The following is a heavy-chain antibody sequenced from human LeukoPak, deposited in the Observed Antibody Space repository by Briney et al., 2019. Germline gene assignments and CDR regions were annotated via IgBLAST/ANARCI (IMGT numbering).Heavy chain of an antibody. V-gene: IGHV3-48*04. Sequence: GGSLRLSCAASGFTFSSYGMHWVRQAPGKGLEWVSYISSSSSTIYYADSVKGRFTISRDNAKNSLYLQMNSLRAEDTAVYYCARDDIQLCHDYWGQGTLVTVSS. J-gene: IGHJ4*02. CDR3: ARDDIQLCHDY. D-gene: IGHD5-18*01. CDR1: GFTFSSYG. CDR2: ISSSSSTI.